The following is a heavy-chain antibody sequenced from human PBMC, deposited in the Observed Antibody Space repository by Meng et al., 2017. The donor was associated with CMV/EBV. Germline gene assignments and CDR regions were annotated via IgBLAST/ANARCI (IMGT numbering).Heavy chain of an antibody. CDR3: ARDPAKVVPAAIPYYYYGMDV. CDR1: GFTFSDYY. Sequence: GASLKISCAASGFTFSDYYLSWIRQAPGKGLEWVSYISSSGSTIYYADSVKGRFTISRDNAKNSLYLQMNSLRAEDTAVYYCARDPAKVVPAAIPYYYYGMDVWGQGTTVTVSS. CDR2: ISSSGSTI. D-gene: IGHD2-2*02. J-gene: IGHJ6*02. V-gene: IGHV3-11*04.